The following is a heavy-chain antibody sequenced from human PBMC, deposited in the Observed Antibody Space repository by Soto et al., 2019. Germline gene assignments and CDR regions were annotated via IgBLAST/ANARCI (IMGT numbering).Heavy chain of an antibody. D-gene: IGHD2-15*01. Sequence: SETLCLPCILSGGSITTDHWSWIRQLPEKGLEWIAYTSYTANTHYNPSFQSRGFISIDTSKNQLSLKMPSMPAADTAVYYCARSQAVGGSNQHYYFVSLGQGAMVTAFS. CDR1: GGSITTDH. V-gene: IGHV4-59*01. J-gene: IGHJ4*02. CDR2: TSYTANT. CDR3: ARSQAVGGSNQHYYFVS.